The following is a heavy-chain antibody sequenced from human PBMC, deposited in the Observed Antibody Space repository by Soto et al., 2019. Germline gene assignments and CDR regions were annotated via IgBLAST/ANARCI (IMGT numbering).Heavy chain of an antibody. CDR1: GFTFSSYA. D-gene: IGHD3-10*01. CDR3: AEVLAGAGKDY. CDR2: ISGSGGST. Sequence: EVQLLESGGGLVQPGGSLRLSCAASGFTFSSYAMSWVRQAPGKGLEWVSAISGSGGSTYYADSVKGLFTISGDKAKNALYLQRNSLRAEDTAAYYCAEVLAGAGKDYWGQGTLVTVSS. V-gene: IGHV3-23*01. J-gene: IGHJ4*02.